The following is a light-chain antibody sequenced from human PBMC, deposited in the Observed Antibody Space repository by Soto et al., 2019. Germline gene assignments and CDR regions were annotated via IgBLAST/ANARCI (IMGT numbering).Light chain of an antibody. J-gene: IGLJ3*02. CDR3: SLYSSTHTFM. CDR2: DAT. Sequence: QSALTQPASVSGSPGQSITISCTGTSSDIGRYNLVSWYQQHPGKPPKLMIYDATKRPSGVSNRFSGSKSGNTASLTISGLQAEDDADYYCSLYSSTHTFMFGGGTKLTVL. CDR1: SSDIGRYNL. V-gene: IGLV2-23*02.